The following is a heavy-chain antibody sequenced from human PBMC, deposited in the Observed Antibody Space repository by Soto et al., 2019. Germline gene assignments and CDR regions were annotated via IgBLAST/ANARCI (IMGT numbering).Heavy chain of an antibody. CDR1: GYTFTSYG. CDR3: ERVGGTGSYYDYFDY. V-gene: IGHV1-18*04. CDR2: ISAYNGNT. D-gene: IGHD3-10*01. J-gene: IGHJ4*02. Sequence: ASVKVSCKASGYTFTSYGISWVRQAPGQGLEWMGWISAYNGNTNYAQKIQGRVTITTDTSTSTAYMELRSLRSEETAVYSCERVGGTGSYYDYFDYWGQGTLVTVSS.